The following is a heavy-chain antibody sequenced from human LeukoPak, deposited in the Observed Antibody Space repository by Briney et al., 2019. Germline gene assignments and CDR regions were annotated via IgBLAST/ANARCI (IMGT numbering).Heavy chain of an antibody. D-gene: IGHD6-25*01. Sequence: SETLSLTCTVSGGSISSGGYYWSWIRQHLGKGLEWIGYIYYSGSTYYNPSLKSRVTISVDTSKNQFSLKLSSVTAADTAVYYCARVRHAAYYYYGMDVWGQGTTVTVSS. J-gene: IGHJ6*02. CDR2: IYYSGST. V-gene: IGHV4-31*03. CDR1: GGSISSGGYY. CDR3: ARVRHAAYYYYGMDV.